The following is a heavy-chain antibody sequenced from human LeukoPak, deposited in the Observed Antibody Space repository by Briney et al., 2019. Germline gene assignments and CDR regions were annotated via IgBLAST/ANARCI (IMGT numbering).Heavy chain of an antibody. CDR1: GFTFSSYD. V-gene: IGHV3-13*01. D-gene: IGHD2-2*01. Sequence: GGSLRLSCAASGFTFSSYDMHWVRQGTGKGLEWVSAINTAGDTYYPGSVKGRFTISRENAKNSLYLQMNSLRAGDTAVYNCAREGRYCTSASCYFDYWGQGTLVTVSS. CDR3: AREGRYCTSASCYFDY. J-gene: IGHJ4*02. CDR2: INTAGDT.